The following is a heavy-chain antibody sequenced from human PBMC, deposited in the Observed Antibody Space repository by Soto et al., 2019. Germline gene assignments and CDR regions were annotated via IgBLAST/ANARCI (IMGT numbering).Heavy chain of an antibody. D-gene: IGHD4-17*01. Sequence: SETLSLTCTASGGAISSYYWGWIRQPPGKGLEWIGYIYYSGTTNYNPSLKSRVTISVDTSKNQFSLKLSSVTAADTAVYYCARGAVTRYDYWRQGTQVTVSS. J-gene: IGHJ4*02. CDR2: IYYSGTT. CDR1: GGAISSYY. V-gene: IGHV4-59*08. CDR3: ARGAVTRYDY.